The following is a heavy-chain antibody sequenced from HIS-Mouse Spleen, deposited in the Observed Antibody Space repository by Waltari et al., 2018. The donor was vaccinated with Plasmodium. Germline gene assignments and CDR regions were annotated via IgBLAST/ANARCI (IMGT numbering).Heavy chain of an antibody. D-gene: IGHD1-26*01. CDR1: GGSIRSSSHY. CDR2: IYYSGST. Sequence: QLQLQESGPGLVKPSETPSLTCTVSGGSIRSSSHYWGWIRQPPGQGLEWIGSIYYSGSTYYNPSLKSRVTISVDTSKNQFSLKLSSVTAADTAVYYCARRGGSYYYFDYWGQGTLVTVSS. V-gene: IGHV4-39*01. CDR3: ARRGGSYYYFDY. J-gene: IGHJ4*02.